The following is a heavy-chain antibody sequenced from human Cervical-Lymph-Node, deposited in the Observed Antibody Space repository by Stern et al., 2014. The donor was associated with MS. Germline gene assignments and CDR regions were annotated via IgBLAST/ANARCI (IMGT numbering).Heavy chain of an antibody. CDR1: GYTFTTYH. J-gene: IGHJ4*02. CDR2: INPSVGST. CDR3: ALDHENAPPNRLSYYFDY. Sequence: QVQLVQSGAEVKKPGASVKVSCKASGYTFTTYHVHWVRQAPGQGLEWLGIINPSVGSTRYAEKFQGRVTMASVTSTSTVYMELSSLKSEDTAVYFCALDHENAPPNRLSYYFDYWGQGTLVTVSS. V-gene: IGHV1-46*01. D-gene: IGHD5/OR15-5a*01.